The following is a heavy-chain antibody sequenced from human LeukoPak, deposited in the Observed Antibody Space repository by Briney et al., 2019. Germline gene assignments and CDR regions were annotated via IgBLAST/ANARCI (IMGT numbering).Heavy chain of an antibody. D-gene: IGHD3-10*01. Sequence: ASVKVSCKASGYTFTSYGISWVRQAPGQGLEWMGWISAYNGNTNYAQKLQGRVTMTTDTSTSTAYMELRSLRSDDTAVYYCARDLYGSGSYRWFDPWGQGTLVTVSS. CDR2: ISAYNGNT. J-gene: IGHJ5*02. V-gene: IGHV1-18*01. CDR1: GYTFTSYG. CDR3: ARDLYGSGSYRWFDP.